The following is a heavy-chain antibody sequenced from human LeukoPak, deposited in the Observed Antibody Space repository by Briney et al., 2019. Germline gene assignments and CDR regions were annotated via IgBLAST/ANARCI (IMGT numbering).Heavy chain of an antibody. CDR1: GYSISSGYY. D-gene: IGHD5-24*01. J-gene: IGHJ4*02. Sequence: SETLSLTCAVSGYSISSGYYWGWIRQPPGKGLEWIGSIYRSGSTYYNPSLKSRVTISVDTSKNQFSLKLSSVTAADTAVYYCARHRVEMATTKVFDYWGQGTLVTVSS. V-gene: IGHV4-38-2*01. CDR3: ARHRVEMATTKVFDY. CDR2: IYRSGST.